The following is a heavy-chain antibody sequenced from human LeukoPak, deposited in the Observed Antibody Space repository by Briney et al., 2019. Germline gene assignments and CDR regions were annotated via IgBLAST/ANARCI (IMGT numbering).Heavy chain of an antibody. CDR3: ARPPRGGGFCRGGSSFFSPGTIGS. Sequence: SQTLSLTCTVSGGSISSGGYYWSWIRQHPGKGLEWIGYIYYSGSTYYNPSLKSRVTISVDTSKNQFSLKLSSVTAADTAVYYCARPPRGGGFCRGGSSFFSPGTIGSGGQGPLVTVSS. CDR2: IYYSGST. V-gene: IGHV4-31*03. CDR1: GGSISSGGYY. D-gene: IGHD2-15*01. J-gene: IGHJ5*01.